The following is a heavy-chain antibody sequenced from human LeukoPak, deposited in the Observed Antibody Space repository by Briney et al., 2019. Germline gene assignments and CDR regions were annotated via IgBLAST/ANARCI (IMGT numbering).Heavy chain of an antibody. CDR2: IFYSGST. Sequence: SETLSLTCTVSGGSISTSSYYWGWVRQPPGKGLEWIGNIFYSGSTYYSPSLKSRVTISVDTSKNQFSLKLSSVTAADTAVYYCASGSSSSDYWGQGTLVTVSS. D-gene: IGHD6-6*01. CDR1: GGSISTSSYY. CDR3: ASGSSSSDY. J-gene: IGHJ4*02. V-gene: IGHV4-39*07.